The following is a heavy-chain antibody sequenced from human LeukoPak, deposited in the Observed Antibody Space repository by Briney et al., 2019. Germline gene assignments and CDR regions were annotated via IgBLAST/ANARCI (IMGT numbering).Heavy chain of an antibody. CDR2: IYHGGST. Sequence: SETVSLTCAVSGYSISSGYYWGWIRQPPGKGLEWIGSIYHGGSTYYNPSLQSRVTISVDTSKNQFSLKLSSVTAADTAVYYCARAPGGSYFDSWGQGTLVTVSS. CDR3: ARAPGGSYFDS. CDR1: GYSISSGYY. V-gene: IGHV4-38-2*01. D-gene: IGHD3-10*01. J-gene: IGHJ4*02.